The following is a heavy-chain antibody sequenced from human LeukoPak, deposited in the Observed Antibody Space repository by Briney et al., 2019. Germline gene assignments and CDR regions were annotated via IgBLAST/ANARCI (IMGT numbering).Heavy chain of an antibody. CDR3: ARLRGATVAHNWFDP. J-gene: IGHJ5*02. CDR1: GGSIGSYY. D-gene: IGHD6-19*01. V-gene: IGHV4-4*07. CDR2: LYASGTT. Sequence: PSETLSLTCTVSGGSIGSYYWSWIRQPAGKGLEWIGRLYASGTTYYTPSLKSRVTMSVDTSKNQFSLKLRSVTAADTAVYYCARLRGATVAHNWFDPWGQGTLVTVSS.